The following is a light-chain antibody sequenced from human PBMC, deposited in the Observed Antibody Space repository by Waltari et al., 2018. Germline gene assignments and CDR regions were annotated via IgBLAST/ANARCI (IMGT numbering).Light chain of an antibody. CDR3: QTYDSTKIHVV. CDR2: EDD. J-gene: IGLJ2*01. CDR1: SGSIASNY. Sequence: NVLLTQPHSVSESPGKTVTIPCTRSSGSIASNYVQWYQQRPGSAPTIVIYEDDQRPSGVPDRFSGSIDSSSNSASLTISGLKTEDEADYYCQTYDSTKIHVVFGGGTKLTVL. V-gene: IGLV6-57*03.